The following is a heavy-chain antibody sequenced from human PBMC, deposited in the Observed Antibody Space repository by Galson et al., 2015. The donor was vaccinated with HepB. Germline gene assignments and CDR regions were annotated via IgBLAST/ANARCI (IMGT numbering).Heavy chain of an antibody. CDR2: ISGSGGST. CDR1: GFTFSSYA. Sequence: LRLSCAASGFTFSSYAMSWVRQAPGKGLEWVSAISGSGGSTYYADSVKGRFTISRDNSKNTLYLQMNSLRAEDTAVYYCAKDRSSWYASPFDYWGQGTLVTVSS. J-gene: IGHJ4*02. CDR3: AKDRSSWYASPFDY. V-gene: IGHV3-23*01. D-gene: IGHD6-13*01.